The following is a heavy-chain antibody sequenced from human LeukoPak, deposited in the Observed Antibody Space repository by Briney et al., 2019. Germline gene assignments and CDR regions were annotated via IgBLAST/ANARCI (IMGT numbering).Heavy chain of an antibody. CDR2: TSSSGSTI. CDR3: ARDFNLDY. CDR1: GFTFSSYE. V-gene: IGHV3-48*03. J-gene: IGHJ4*02. Sequence: GGSLRLSCAASGFTFSSYEMNWVRQAPGKGLEWASYTSSSGSTIYCADSVKGRFTVSRDNAKNSLYLQMNSLRAEDTAVYYCARDFNLDYWGQGTLVTVSS.